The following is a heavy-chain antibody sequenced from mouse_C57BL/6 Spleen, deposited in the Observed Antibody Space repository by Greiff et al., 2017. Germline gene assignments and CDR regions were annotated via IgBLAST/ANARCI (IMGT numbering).Heavy chain of an antibody. D-gene: IGHD3-2*02. CDR1: GFTFSSYT. J-gene: IGHJ3*01. Sequence: EVQRVESGGGLVKPGGSLKLSCAASGFTFSSYTMSWVRQTPEKRLEWVATISGGGGNTYYPDSVKGRFTISRDNAKNTLYLQRSSLRSEDTAWYYCARHDSSGPFAYWGQGTLVTVSA. CDR2: ISGGGGNT. V-gene: IGHV5-9*01. CDR3: ARHDSSGPFAY.